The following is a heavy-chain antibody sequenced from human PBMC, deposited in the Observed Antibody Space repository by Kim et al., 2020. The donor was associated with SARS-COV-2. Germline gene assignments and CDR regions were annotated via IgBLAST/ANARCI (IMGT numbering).Heavy chain of an antibody. CDR3: ARQGIGLYYYGVDV. V-gene: IGHV5-51*01. Sequence: SPSCQGQVTISADKSISTAYLQWSSLKASDTAMYYCARQGIGLYYYGVDVWGQGTTVTVSS. D-gene: IGHD2-21*01. J-gene: IGHJ6*02.